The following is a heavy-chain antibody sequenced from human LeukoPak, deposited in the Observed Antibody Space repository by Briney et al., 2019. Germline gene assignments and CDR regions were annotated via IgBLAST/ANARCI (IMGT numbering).Heavy chain of an antibody. Sequence: PAETRSLTCTVSGGSVSSGSYYWSCIRPPPGKGLEWIGYIYYSVSTNYSPSLKRRVTISVDPSKNHFSLKVSSVTATDTAVYYCAREYCGGDCYSDALYYFDYWGQGTLVTVSS. CDR2: IYYSVST. J-gene: IGHJ4*02. CDR3: AREYCGGDCYSDALYYFDY. D-gene: IGHD2-21*01. CDR1: GGSVSSGSYY. V-gene: IGHV4-61*01.